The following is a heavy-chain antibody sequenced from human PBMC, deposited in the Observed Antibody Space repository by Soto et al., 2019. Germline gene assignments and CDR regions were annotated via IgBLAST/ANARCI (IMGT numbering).Heavy chain of an antibody. CDR2: ISAYNGNT. J-gene: IGHJ6*03. V-gene: IGHV1-18*01. D-gene: IGHD3-3*01. Sequence: QGLEWMGWISAYNGNTNYAQKLQGRVTMTTDTSTSTAYMELRSLRSDDTAVYYCARLGSYYDFWSGTGYYYYMDVWGKGTTVTVSS. CDR3: ARLGSYYDFWSGTGYYYYMDV.